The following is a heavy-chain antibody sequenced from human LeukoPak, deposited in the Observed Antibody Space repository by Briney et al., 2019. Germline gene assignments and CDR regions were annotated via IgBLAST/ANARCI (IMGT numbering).Heavy chain of an antibody. J-gene: IGHJ4*02. CDR3: ARRITMVRGEPNSEFDY. V-gene: IGHV3-21*01. Sequence: RGSLRLSCAASGFTFSSYSMNWGRQAPGKGLEWVSSISSSSSYIYYADSVKGRFTISRDNAKNSLYLQMNSLRAEDTAVYYCARRITMVRGEPNSEFDYWGQGTLVTVSS. CDR2: ISSSSSYI. D-gene: IGHD3-10*01. CDR1: GFTFSSYS.